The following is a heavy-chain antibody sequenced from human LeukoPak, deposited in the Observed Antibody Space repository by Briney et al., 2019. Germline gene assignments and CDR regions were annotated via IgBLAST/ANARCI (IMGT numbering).Heavy chain of an antibody. CDR2: INPNSGAT. CDR1: GYTFTIYY. D-gene: IGHD2-2*02. V-gene: IGHV1-2*02. CDR3: ARNPPYCTSTDCYNDY. Sequence: ASVKVSCKASGYTFTIYYMHWVRQAPGQGLEWVGWINPNSGATTYAQRFQGRVTMTRDTSISTAYMELSGLTSDDTGVYYCARNPPYCTSTDCYNDYWGQGTLVTVSS. J-gene: IGHJ4*02.